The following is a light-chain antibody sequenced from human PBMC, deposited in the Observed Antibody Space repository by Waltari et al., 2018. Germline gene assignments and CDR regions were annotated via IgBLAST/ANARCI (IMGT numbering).Light chain of an antibody. CDR3: QQSYTNPT. CDR2: AAS. V-gene: IGKV1-39*01. CDR1: QSIGSY. Sequence: DIQMTQSPSSLSASVGDRVTISCRASQSIGSYVNWYQQKPGKAPKLLIYAASSLRSGVPSRCSGGGDGTDFTLTISSLQAEDFATFYCQQSYTNPTFGQGTKLEI. J-gene: IGKJ2*01.